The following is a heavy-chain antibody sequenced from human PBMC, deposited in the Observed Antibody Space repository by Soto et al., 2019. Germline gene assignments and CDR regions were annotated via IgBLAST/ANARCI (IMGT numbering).Heavy chain of an antibody. CDR1: GYTFTSYG. V-gene: IGHV1-18*01. CDR3: ARAPTVYNYGYGY. CDR2: ISAYNGNT. D-gene: IGHD5-18*01. J-gene: IGHJ4*02. Sequence: GASVKVSCKASGYTFTSYGISWVRQAPGQGLEWMGWISAYNGNTNYAQKLQGRVTMTTDTSTSTAYMELNSLRDGDTAVYYCARAPTVYNYGYGYWGQGTLVTVSS.